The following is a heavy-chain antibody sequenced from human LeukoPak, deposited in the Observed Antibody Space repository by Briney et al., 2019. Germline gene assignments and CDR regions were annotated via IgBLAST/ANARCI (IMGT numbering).Heavy chain of an antibody. V-gene: IGHV3-30-3*01. D-gene: IGHD2-2*01. CDR2: ISYDGSNK. CDR1: GFTFSSYA. CDR3: AREGYCSSTSCASDYYGMDV. Sequence: GGSLRLSCAASGFTFSSYAMHWVRQAPGKGLEWVAVISYDGSNKYYADSVKGRFTISRDNSKNTLYLQMNSLRAEDTAVYYCAREGYCSSTSCASDYYGMDVWGQGTTVTVSS. J-gene: IGHJ6*02.